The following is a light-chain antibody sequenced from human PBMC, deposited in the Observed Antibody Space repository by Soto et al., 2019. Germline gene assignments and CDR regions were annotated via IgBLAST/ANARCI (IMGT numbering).Light chain of an antibody. J-gene: IGKJ2*01. CDR1: QSVSSN. V-gene: IGKV3-15*01. CDR3: QQYDNWPPYT. CDR2: DAA. Sequence: EIVMTQSPATLSVSPGERATLSCRASQSVSSNLAWYQQKPGQAPRLLIYDAATRATGIPDRFSGSGSGTEFTLTISSLQSEDFAVYFCQQYDNWPPYTFGQGTKV.